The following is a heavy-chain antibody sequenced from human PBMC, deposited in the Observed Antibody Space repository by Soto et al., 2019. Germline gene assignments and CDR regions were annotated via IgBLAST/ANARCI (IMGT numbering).Heavy chain of an antibody. V-gene: IGHV4-39*01. Sequence: PSETLSLTCTVSGGSISTSTYYWGWIRQSPGKGLEWIGSVYYTGDSYYNPSLRSRVTISIDTSKNQFSLKVSSVTAADTAVYSCARLNAGPGDYWGQGTLVTVSS. J-gene: IGHJ4*02. CDR2: VYYTGDS. CDR1: GGSISTSTYY. CDR3: ARLNAGPGDY. D-gene: IGHD1-1*01.